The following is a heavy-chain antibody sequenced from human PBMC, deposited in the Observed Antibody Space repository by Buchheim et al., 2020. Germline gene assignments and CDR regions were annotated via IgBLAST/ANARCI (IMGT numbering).Heavy chain of an antibody. J-gene: IGHJ6*03. CDR2: INHSGST. V-gene: IGHV4-34*01. CDR3: ARGLVYYYYMDV. Sequence: QVQLQQWGAGLLKPSETLSLTCAVYGGSFSGYYWSWIRQPPGKGLEWIEEINHSGSTNYNPSLKSRVTISVDTSKNQFSLKLSSVTAADTAVYYCARGLVYYYYMDVWGKGTT. CDR1: GGSFSGYY.